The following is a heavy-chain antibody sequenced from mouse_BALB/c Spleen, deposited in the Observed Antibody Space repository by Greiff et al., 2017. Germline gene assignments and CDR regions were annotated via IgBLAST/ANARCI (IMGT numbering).Heavy chain of an antibody. CDR2: ISNGGGST. D-gene: IGHD1-1*02. Sequence: DVKLQESGGGLVKPGGSLKLSCAASGFTFSSYTMSWVRQTPEKRLEWVAYISNGGGSTYYPDTVKGRFTISRDNAKNTLYLQMSSLKSEDTAMYYCARWVGYYFDYWGQGTTLTVSS. CDR3: ARWVGYYFDY. J-gene: IGHJ2*01. V-gene: IGHV5-12-2*01. CDR1: GFTFSSYT.